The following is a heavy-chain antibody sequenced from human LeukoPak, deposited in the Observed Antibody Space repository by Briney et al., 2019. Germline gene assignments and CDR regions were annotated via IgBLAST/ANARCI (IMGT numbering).Heavy chain of an antibody. V-gene: IGHV3-23*01. Sequence: GGSLRLSCAASGFTFSSYAMSWVRQAPRKGLEWVSAISDSGDSTYYADSEKGRFTISRDNSKNTLFLQMSRLRAEDTAVYYCAKVITYYFDSSGFSTDYWGQGTLVTVSS. CDR2: ISDSGDST. CDR1: GFTFSSYA. J-gene: IGHJ4*02. CDR3: AKVITYYFDSSGFSTDY. D-gene: IGHD3-22*01.